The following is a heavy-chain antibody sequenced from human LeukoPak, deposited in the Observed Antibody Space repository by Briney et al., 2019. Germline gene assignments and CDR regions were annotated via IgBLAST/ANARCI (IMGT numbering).Heavy chain of an antibody. CDR3: ACLRLGY. Sequence: PGGSLRLSCAASGFTFTSCAMSWVRQAPGKGLEWVSHISGSGSSTYYAASVRGRFTISRDNSKNTLSLQMNSLRAEDTTVYYCACLRLGYWGQGTLVTVSS. CDR2: ISGSGSST. J-gene: IGHJ4*02. D-gene: IGHD5-12*01. CDR1: GFTFTSCA. V-gene: IGHV3-23*01.